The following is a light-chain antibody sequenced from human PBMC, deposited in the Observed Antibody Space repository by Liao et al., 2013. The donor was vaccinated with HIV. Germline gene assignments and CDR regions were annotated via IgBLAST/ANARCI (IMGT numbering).Light chain of an antibody. CDR3: QAWDIRTGV. J-gene: IGLJ3*02. CDR2: QDT. Sequence: SYELTQPPSVSVSPGQTASITCSGGELENTYASWYQQRPGQSPVLVIYQDTNRPSGIPERFSGSKSGNTATLTISGTQAMDEADYYCQAWDIRTGVFGGGTKLTVL. CDR1: ELENTY. V-gene: IGLV3-1*01.